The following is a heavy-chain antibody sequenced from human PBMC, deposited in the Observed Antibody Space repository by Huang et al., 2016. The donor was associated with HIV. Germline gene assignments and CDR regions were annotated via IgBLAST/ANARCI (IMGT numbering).Heavy chain of an antibody. CDR2: INPLTGNP. J-gene: IGHJ4*02. Sequence: QVQMVQSGSELRKPGASVKVSCQASGYTFTRYAMNWVRQAPGQGCEWMGWINPLTGNPTYAQAFTGRVVWSLDTAVSTAYLQISSLEAEDTAVYYCARDYYDSRGYDIHAVVDYWGQGTLVTVSS. D-gene: IGHD3-22*01. CDR1: GYTFTRYA. V-gene: IGHV7-4-1*02. CDR3: ARDYYDSRGYDIHAVVDY.